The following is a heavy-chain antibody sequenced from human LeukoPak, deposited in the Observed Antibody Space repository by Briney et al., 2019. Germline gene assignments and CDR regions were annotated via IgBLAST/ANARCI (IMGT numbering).Heavy chain of an antibody. D-gene: IGHD3-16*02. CDR2: ISSSSSYR. Sequence: GGSLRLSCAASGFTFSTYSMNWVRQAPGKGLEWVSSISSSSSYRYYSDSVKGRFTISRDNAKNSLYLQMNSLRAEDTAVYYSARDWGSYRYTLYYLDYWGQGTLVTVSS. CDR3: ARDWGSYRYTLYYLDY. CDR1: GFTFSTYS. V-gene: IGHV3-21*01. J-gene: IGHJ4*02.